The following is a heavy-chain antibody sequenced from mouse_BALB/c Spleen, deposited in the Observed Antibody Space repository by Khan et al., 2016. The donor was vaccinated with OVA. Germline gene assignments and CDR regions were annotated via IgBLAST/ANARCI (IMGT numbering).Heavy chain of an antibody. J-gene: IGHJ3*01. CDR2: ILPGSGNT. V-gene: IGHV1-9*01. CDR3: ARRARFAY. CDR1: GYTFSSYW. Sequence: QVQLQQSGAELMKPGASVKISCKATGYTFSSYWIEWIKQRPGHGLEWIGEILPGSGNTNYNQKFTGKDTFTSDTSSNTAYMQLSSLTSEDSAVYYCARRARFAYWGQGTLVTVSA.